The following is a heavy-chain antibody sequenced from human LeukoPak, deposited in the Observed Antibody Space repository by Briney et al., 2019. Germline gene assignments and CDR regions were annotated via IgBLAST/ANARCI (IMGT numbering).Heavy chain of an antibody. CDR1: GFSLSSFA. V-gene: IGHV3-30*04. D-gene: IGHD3-22*01. CDR2: LSSNGRTQ. CDR3: ARGAQGVVAFDH. Sequence: GGSLRLSCAVSGFSLSSFAMHWVRQAPGKGLEWVTILSSNGRTQNHADSVRGRFTVSRDESTQTVYLQMNSLRREDTAIYYCARGAQGVVAFDHWGQGVLVTVSS. J-gene: IGHJ4*02.